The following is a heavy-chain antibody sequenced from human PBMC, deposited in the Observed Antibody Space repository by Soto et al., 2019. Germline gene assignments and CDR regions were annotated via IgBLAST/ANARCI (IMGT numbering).Heavy chain of an antibody. CDR3: AKVTLKYYDFWSGYYPSGNYGMDV. CDR2: ISNDGGNK. J-gene: IGHJ6*02. D-gene: IGHD3-3*01. V-gene: IGHV3-30*18. CDR1: GFTFSSYG. Sequence: GGSLRLSCAASGFTFSSYGMHWVRQAPGKGLEWVAVISNDGGNKYYGNSVKGRFSISRDNSKNTLFLQMNSLRAEDTAVYYCAKVTLKYYDFWSGYYPSGNYGMDVWGQGTTVTVSS.